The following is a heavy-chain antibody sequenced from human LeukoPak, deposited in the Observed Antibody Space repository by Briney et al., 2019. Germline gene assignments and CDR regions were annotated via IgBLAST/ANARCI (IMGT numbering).Heavy chain of an antibody. CDR3: AITMIVVVANDAFDI. CDR1: GYTFTSYG. D-gene: IGHD3-22*01. CDR2: ISAYNGNT. J-gene: IGHJ3*02. Sequence: ASVKVSCKASGYTFTSYGISWVRQAPGQGLEWMGWISAYNGNTNYAQKLQGRVTMTTDTSTSTAYMELRSLRSDDTAVYYCAITMIVVVANDAFDIWGQGTMVTVSS. V-gene: IGHV1-18*01.